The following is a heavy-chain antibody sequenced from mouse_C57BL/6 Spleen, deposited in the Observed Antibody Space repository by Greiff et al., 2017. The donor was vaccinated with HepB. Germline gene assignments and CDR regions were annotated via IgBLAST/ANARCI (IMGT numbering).Heavy chain of an antibody. D-gene: IGHD3-3*01. CDR1: GYAFSSYW. CDR3: ARRGTAPYYAMDY. V-gene: IGHV1-80*01. Sequence: VQVVESGAELVKPGASVKISCKASGYAFSSYWMNWVKQRPGKGLEWIGQIYPGDGDTNYNGKFKGKATLTADKSSSTAYMQLSSLTSEDSAVYFCARRGTAPYYAMDYWGQGTSVTVSS. J-gene: IGHJ4*01. CDR2: IYPGDGDT.